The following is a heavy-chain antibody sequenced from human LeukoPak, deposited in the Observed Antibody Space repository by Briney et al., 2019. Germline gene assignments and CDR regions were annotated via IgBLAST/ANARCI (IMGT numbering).Heavy chain of an antibody. CDR2: ISYDGSNK. D-gene: IGHD3-10*01. CDR3: ARVAGYYYGMDV. V-gene: IGHV3-30*04. J-gene: IGHJ6*02. CDR1: GFTFSSYA. Sequence: GGSLRLSCAASGFTFSSYAMHWVRQAPGKGLEWVAVISYDGSNKYYADSVKGRLSISRYNSKNKLYMQMNSLRAEDTAVYYCARVAGYYYGMDVWGQGTTVTVSS.